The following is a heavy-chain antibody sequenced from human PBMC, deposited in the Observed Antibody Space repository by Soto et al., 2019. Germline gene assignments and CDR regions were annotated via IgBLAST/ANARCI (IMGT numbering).Heavy chain of an antibody. J-gene: IGHJ4*02. Sequence: SETLSLTCTVSGGSISSYYWSWIRQPPGKGLEWIGYIYYSGSTNYNPSLKSRVTISVDTSKNQFSLKLSSVTAADTAVYYCARQKDLGFDYWGQGTLVTVSS. CDR2: IYYSGST. CDR1: GGSISSYY. D-gene: IGHD3-16*01. CDR3: ARQKDLGFDY. V-gene: IGHV4-59*08.